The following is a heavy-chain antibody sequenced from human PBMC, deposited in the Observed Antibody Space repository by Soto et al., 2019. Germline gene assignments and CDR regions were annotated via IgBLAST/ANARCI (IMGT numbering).Heavy chain of an antibody. CDR1: GFPFSNYE. CDR2: ISSSGTTI. Sequence: GGSLRLSCAASGFPFSNYEMNWVRQPPGKGLEWVAYISSSGTTIYYADSVKGRFTISRDNAKNSLFLQINSLSVEDTAVYYCARSPFLEWKGAQGTLVTGSS. D-gene: IGHD3-3*01. CDR3: ARSPFLEWK. V-gene: IGHV3-48*03. J-gene: IGHJ4*01.